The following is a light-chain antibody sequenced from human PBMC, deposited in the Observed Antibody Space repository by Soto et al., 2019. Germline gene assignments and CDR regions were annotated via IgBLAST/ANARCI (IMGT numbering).Light chain of an antibody. CDR3: QSFDSSLNGGV. Sequence: QSVLTQPPSVSGAPGQRVTISCTGSGSNIGAGYDVHWYQQIPGTAPKLLIFDNNNRTSGVPDRFSGSKSATSASLAITGLQAEDEADYYCQSFDSSLNGGVFGGWTKLTVL. J-gene: IGLJ3*02. V-gene: IGLV1-40*01. CDR1: GSNIGAGYD. CDR2: DNN.